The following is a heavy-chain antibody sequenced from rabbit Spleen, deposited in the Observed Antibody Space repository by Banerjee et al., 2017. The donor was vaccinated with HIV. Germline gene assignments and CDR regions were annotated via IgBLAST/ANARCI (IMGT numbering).Heavy chain of an antibody. CDR1: GFSFNEFSFNGGYD. CDR3: ARDTGSSFSTYGMDL. CDR2: AVAGSSSST. J-gene: IGHJ6*01. D-gene: IGHD8-1*01. V-gene: IGHV1S45*01. Sequence: QEQLEESGGGLVKPGASLTLTCKASGFSFNEFSFNGGYDMCWVRQAPGKGLEWVACAVAGSSSSTYSATWAKGRFTISKTSSTTVTLQMTSLTTADTATYFCARDTGSSFSTYGMDLWGQGTLVTVS.